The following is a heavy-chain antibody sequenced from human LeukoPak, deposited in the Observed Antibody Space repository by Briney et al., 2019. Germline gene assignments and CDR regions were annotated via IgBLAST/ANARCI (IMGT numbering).Heavy chain of an antibody. CDR1: GYTFTSYD. V-gene: IGHV1-8*01. CDR2: MNPNSGNT. J-gene: IGHJ4*02. D-gene: IGHD3-10*01. Sequence: SVKVSCKASGYTFTSYDINWVRQATGQGLEWMGWMNPNSGNTGYAQKFQGRVTMTRNTSISTAYMELSSLRAEDTAVYYCARVGKGHYYGSGSDYYFDYWGQGTLVTVSS. CDR3: ARVGKGHYYGSGSDYYFDY.